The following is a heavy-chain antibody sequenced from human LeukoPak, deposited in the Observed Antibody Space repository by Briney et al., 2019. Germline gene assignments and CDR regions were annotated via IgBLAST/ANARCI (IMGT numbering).Heavy chain of an antibody. Sequence: ASVKVSCKASGGTFSSYAISRVRQAPGQGLEWMGGIIPIFGTANYAQKFQGRVTITADESTSTAYMELSSLRSEDTAVYYCARDLEGGYSGYHYWGQGTLVTVSS. D-gene: IGHD5-12*01. CDR2: IIPIFGTA. CDR3: ARDLEGGYSGYHY. CDR1: GGTFSSYA. V-gene: IGHV1-69*13. J-gene: IGHJ4*02.